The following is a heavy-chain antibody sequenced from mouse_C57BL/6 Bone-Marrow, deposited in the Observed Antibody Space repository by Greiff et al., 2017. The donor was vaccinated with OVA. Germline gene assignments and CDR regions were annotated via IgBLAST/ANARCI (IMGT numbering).Heavy chain of an antibody. D-gene: IGHD2-13*01. CDR2: IDPETGGT. J-gene: IGHJ4*01. V-gene: IGHV1-15*01. CDR3: TRDYNYYAMDY. Sequence: VKVVESGAELVRPGASVTLSCKASGYTFTDYEMHWVKQTPVHGLEWIGAIDPETGGTAYNQKFKGKAILTADKSSSTAYMELRSLTSEDSAVYYCTRDYNYYAMDYWGQGTSVTVSS. CDR1: GYTFTDYE.